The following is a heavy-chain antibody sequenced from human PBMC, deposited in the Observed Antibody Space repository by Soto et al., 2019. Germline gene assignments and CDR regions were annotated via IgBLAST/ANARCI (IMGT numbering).Heavy chain of an antibody. V-gene: IGHV3-7*02. CDR2: IKEDGSEK. D-gene: IGHD2-15*01. J-gene: IGHJ4*02. Sequence: EVQLVESGGGLVQPGGSLRLSCAASGFTFSRYWMNWVRQAPGKGLEWVANIKEDGSEKNYGDSVTGRFTISRDNAKNSLFLQMNSLRADDTAIYYFVRNLGYCSSGACYNVLDYWGQGTLVTVSS. CDR1: GFTFSRYW. CDR3: VRNLGYCSSGACYNVLDY.